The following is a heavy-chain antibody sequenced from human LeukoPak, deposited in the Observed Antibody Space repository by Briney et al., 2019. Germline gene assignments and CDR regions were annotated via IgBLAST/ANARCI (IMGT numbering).Heavy chain of an antibody. Sequence: ASVKVSCKASGGTFSSYAISWVRQAPGQGLEWMGRIIPIFGTANSAQKFQGRVTITTDESTSTAYMELSSLRSEDTAVYYCATEARDYYYYMDVWGKGTTVTVSS. CDR2: IIPIFGTA. CDR1: GGTFSSYA. D-gene: IGHD3-10*01. CDR3: ATEARDYYYYMDV. J-gene: IGHJ6*03. V-gene: IGHV1-69*05.